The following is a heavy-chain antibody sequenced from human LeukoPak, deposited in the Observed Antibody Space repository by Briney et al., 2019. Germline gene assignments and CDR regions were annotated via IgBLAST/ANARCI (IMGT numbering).Heavy chain of an antibody. CDR3: AREWGYSYVTGYFDH. CDR1: GGSISSGGYS. V-gene: IGHV4-30-2*01. D-gene: IGHD5-18*01. J-gene: IGHJ4*02. CDR2: IYHSGST. Sequence: SKTLSLTCAVSGGSISSGGYSWSWIRQPPGKGLEWIGYIYHSGSTYYNPSLKSRVTISVDRSKNQFSLKLSSVTAADTAVYYCAREWGYSYVTGYFDHWGQGTLVTVSS.